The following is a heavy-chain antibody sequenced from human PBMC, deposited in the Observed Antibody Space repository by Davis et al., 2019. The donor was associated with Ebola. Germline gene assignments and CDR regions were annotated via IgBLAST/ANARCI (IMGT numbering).Heavy chain of an antibody. CDR2: IYYSGST. CDR3: ARDRSSGWYGWFDP. V-gene: IGHV4-59*01. D-gene: IGHD6-19*01. Sequence: MPSETLSPTCTVSGGPISSYYWSWIRQPPGKGLEWIGYIYYSGSTNYNPSLKSRVTISVDTSKNQFSLKLSSVTAADTAVYYCARDRSSGWYGWFDPWGQGTLVTVSS. J-gene: IGHJ5*02. CDR1: GGPISSYY.